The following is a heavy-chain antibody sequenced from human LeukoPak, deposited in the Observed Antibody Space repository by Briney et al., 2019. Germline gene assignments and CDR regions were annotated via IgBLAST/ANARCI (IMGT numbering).Heavy chain of an antibody. J-gene: IGHJ4*02. D-gene: IGHD5-12*01. Sequence: GESLKISCKGSGYSFTSYWIGWVRQMPGKGLEWMGIIYPGDSDTRYSPSFQGQVTISADKSISTAYLQWSSLKASDTAIYYCARRYSNSPYYFDYWGQGTLVTVSS. V-gene: IGHV5-51*01. CDR2: IYPGDSDT. CDR3: ARRYSNSPYYFDY. CDR1: GYSFTSYW.